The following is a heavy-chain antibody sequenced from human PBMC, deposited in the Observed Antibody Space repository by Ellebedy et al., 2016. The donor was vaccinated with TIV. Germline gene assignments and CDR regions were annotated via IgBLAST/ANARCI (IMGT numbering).Heavy chain of an antibody. D-gene: IGHD5-24*01. CDR1: GGSISTTGYY. CDR3: ATERRDGYTYYYYGLDV. CDR2: VAYSGTT. J-gene: IGHJ6*02. V-gene: IGHV4-39*01. Sequence: MPSETLSLTCTVSGGSISTTGYYWGWIRQSPGKGLEWIGSVAYSGTTYYNPSLKSRVTISIDTSRMQFSLKLSSVTAADTAVYYCATERRDGYTYYYYGLDVWGQGTTVTVSS.